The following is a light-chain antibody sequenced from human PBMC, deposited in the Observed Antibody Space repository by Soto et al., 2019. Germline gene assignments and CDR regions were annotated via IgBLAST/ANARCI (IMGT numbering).Light chain of an antibody. V-gene: IGLV3-1*01. J-gene: IGLJ2*01. CDR1: KLGDKY. CDR3: QAWDSSNVV. CDR2: QDS. Sequence: SYELTQPPSVSVSPGQTASITCSGDKLGDKYACWYQQKPGQSPVLVIYQDSKRPSGIPERFSGSNSGNTATLTISGTQAMDKADYYCQAWDSSNVVFGGGTKLTVL.